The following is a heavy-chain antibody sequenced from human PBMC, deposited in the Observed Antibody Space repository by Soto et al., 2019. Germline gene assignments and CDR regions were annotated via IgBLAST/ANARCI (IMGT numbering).Heavy chain of an antibody. Sequence: GASVKLSRKASGDTFSADTISWVRQAPGQGLEWMGGISPRSGNTNYAQKLQGRVTMTTDTSTSTAYMELRSLRSDDTAVYYCARSSGSAYWFDPWGQGTLVTVSS. CDR3: ARSSGSAYWFDP. V-gene: IGHV1-18*01. D-gene: IGHD6-6*01. J-gene: IGHJ5*02. CDR1: GDTFSADT. CDR2: ISPRSGNT.